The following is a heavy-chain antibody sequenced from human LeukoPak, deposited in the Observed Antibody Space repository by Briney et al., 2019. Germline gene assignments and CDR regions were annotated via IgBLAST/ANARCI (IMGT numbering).Heavy chain of an antibody. V-gene: IGHV4-4*07. D-gene: IGHD2-2*01. J-gene: IGHJ5*02. Sequence: SETLSLTCTVSGGSINNYYWSWIRQPAGEGLEWIGRIYTSGNTNYNPSLKSRVTISVDTSKNQFSLKLSSVTAADTAVCYCARGRTSRDWFDPWGQGTLVTVSS. CDR2: IYTSGNT. CDR3: ARGRTSRDWFDP. CDR1: GGSINNYY.